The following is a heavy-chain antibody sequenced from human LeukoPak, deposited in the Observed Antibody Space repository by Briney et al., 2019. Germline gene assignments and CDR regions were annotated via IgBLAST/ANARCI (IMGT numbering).Heavy chain of an antibody. Sequence: PGGSLRLSCAASGFTFSSYSMNWVRQAPGKGLEWVSAISGSGGGTYYADSVKGRFTISRDNSKNTLYLQMNSLRAEDTAVYYCAKDSYYYDSSGYYPLGRLFDYWGQGTLVTVSS. CDR3: AKDSYYYDSSGYYPLGRLFDY. CDR2: ISGSGGGT. D-gene: IGHD3-22*01. V-gene: IGHV3-23*01. CDR1: GFTFSSYS. J-gene: IGHJ4*02.